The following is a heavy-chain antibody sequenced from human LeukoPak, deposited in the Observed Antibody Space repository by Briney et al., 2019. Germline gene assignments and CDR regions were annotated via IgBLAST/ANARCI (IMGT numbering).Heavy chain of an antibody. CDR3: AREYDFWSGYYWGFDP. J-gene: IGHJ5*02. D-gene: IGHD3-3*01. V-gene: IGHV4-61*02. CDR2: IYTSGST. CDR1: GGSISSGSYY. Sequence: PSETLSLTCTVSGGSISSGSYYWSWIRQPAGKGLEWIGRIYTSGSTNYNPSLKSRVTISVDTSKNQFSLKLSSVTAADTAVYYCAREYDFWSGYYWGFDPWGQGTLATVSS.